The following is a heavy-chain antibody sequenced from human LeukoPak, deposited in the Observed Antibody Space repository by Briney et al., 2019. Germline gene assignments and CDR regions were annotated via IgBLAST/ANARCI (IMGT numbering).Heavy chain of an antibody. CDR2: TKPDGSET. Sequence: GGSLRLSCAASGFTFTTYWMTWVRQAPEKGLGWVANTKPDGSETYYLDSVRGRFTISRDNARNSLYLQMNSLRADDTAVYYCGKGGQSSSWFWVDWGQGTLVTVSS. D-gene: IGHD6-13*01. CDR3: GKGGQSSSWFWVD. CDR1: GFTFTTYW. V-gene: IGHV3-7*01. J-gene: IGHJ4*02.